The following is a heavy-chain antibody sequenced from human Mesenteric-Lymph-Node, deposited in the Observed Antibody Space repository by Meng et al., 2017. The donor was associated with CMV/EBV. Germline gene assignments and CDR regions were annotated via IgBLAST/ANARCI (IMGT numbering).Heavy chain of an antibody. CDR2: IYTCGTT. Sequence: GESLKISCAASGFTVSSNYMTWVRQAPGKGLEWVSVIYTCGTTYQADSVKGRFTISRDNAKNTLYLQMNSLRAEDTAVYYCARQGVPAAIMKGFDIWGQGTMVTVSS. D-gene: IGHD2-2*02. V-gene: IGHV3-66*04. CDR3: ARQGVPAAIMKGFDI. CDR1: GFTVSSNY. J-gene: IGHJ3*02.